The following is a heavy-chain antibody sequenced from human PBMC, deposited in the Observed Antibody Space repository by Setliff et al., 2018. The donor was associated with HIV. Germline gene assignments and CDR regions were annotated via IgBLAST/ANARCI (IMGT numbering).Heavy chain of an antibody. Sequence: PSETLSLTCAVYGWSLSDSDWSWIRQTPRKGREWIGEINHSGRTNYNPSLKSRVIRSRDKSKNQFSMRLTSTSVADTGFYYCARAFEGYCSGGSCHWFDSWGQGTQVTVSS. D-gene: IGHD2-15*01. CDR3: ARAFEGYCSGGSCHWFDS. V-gene: IGHV4-34*01. CDR1: GWSLSDSD. CDR2: INHSGRT. J-gene: IGHJ5*01.